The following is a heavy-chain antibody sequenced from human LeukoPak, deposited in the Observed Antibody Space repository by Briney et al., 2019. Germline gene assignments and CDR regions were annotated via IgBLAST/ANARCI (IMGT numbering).Heavy chain of an antibody. V-gene: IGHV3-23*01. CDR3: AKDKQQLLRGYFDY. J-gene: IGHJ4*02. D-gene: IGHD6-13*01. CDR2: ISGSGGST. Sequence: GGSLRLSCAASGSTFSSYAMSWVRQAPGKGLEWVSAISGSGGSTYYADSVKGRFTISRDNSKNTLYLQMNSLRAEDTAVYYCAKDKQQLLRGYFDYWGQGTLVTVSS. CDR1: GSTFSSYA.